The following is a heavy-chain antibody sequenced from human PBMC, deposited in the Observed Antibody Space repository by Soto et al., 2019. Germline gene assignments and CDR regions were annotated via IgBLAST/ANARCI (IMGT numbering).Heavy chain of an antibody. D-gene: IGHD2-8*02. CDR1: GGSFSGYY. CDR2: INHSGST. Sequence: SETLSLTCAVYGGSFSGYYWTWIRQPPGTGLEWIGEINHSGSTNYNPSLKSRVTISVDTSKNQFSLKLTSVTAADTAMYYCARDKITGPFDYWGQETLVTVS. V-gene: IGHV4-34*01. CDR3: ARDKITGPFDY. J-gene: IGHJ4*02.